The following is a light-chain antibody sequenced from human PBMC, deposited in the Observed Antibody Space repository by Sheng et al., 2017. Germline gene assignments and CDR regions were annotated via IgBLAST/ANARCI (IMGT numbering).Light chain of an antibody. CDR3: QQYGTSPFT. CDR2: DGS. Sequence: EIVLTQSPATLSLSPGERATLSCRASQIVTSNYLAWYQQKPGQAPRLLIYDGSNRATGIADRFSGSGSGTDFTLTISRLEPEDFAVYYCQQYGTSPFTFGGGTKVEIK. V-gene: IGKV3-20*01. CDR1: QIVTSNY. J-gene: IGKJ4*01.